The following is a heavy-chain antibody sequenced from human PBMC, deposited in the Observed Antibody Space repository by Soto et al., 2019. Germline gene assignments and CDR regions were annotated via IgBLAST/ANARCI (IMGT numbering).Heavy chain of an antibody. Sequence: ASVKVSCKASGYTFTSYYMHWVRQAPGQGLEWMGIINPSGGSTSYAQKFQGRVTMTRDTSTSTVYMELSSLRSEDTAVYYCARDGGGYCIARSCYGADYWGQGTQVTVSS. V-gene: IGHV1-46*01. D-gene: IGHD2-15*01. CDR1: GYTFTSYY. CDR3: ARDGGGYCIARSCYGADY. CDR2: INPSGGST. J-gene: IGHJ4*02.